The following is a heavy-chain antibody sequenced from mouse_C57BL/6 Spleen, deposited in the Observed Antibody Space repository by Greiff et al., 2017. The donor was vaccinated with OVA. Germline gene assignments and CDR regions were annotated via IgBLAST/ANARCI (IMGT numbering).Heavy chain of an antibody. CDR1: GYTFTDYE. D-gene: IGHD3-2*02. CDR3: TRGGSSGYVGFAY. Sequence: VQLQQSGAELVRPGASVTLSCKASGYTFTDYEMHWVKQTPVHGLEWIGAIDPETGGTAYNQKFKGKAILTADKSSSTAYMELRSLTSEDSAVYYCTRGGSSGYVGFAYWGQGTLVTVSA. J-gene: IGHJ3*01. V-gene: IGHV1-15*01. CDR2: IDPETGGT.